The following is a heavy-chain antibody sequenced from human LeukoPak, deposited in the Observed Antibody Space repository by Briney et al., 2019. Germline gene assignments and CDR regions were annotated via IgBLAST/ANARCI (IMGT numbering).Heavy chain of an antibody. CDR2: ISSSGSTI. J-gene: IGHJ6*02. CDR1: GFTFSDYY. D-gene: IGHD2-15*01. Sequence: GGSLRLSCAASGFTFSDYYMSWIRQAPGKGLEWVSYISSSGSTIYYADSVKGRFTISRDNAKNSLYLQMNSLRDEDTAVYYCAREVVVAATTETYYYGMDVWGQGTTVTVSS. CDR3: AREVVVAATTETYYYGMDV. V-gene: IGHV3-11*04.